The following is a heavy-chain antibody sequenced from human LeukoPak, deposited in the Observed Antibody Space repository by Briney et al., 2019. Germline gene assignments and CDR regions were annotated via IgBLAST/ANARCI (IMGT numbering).Heavy chain of an antibody. V-gene: IGHV3-30*18. CDR1: GFTFSSYG. CDR2: ISYDGSNK. D-gene: IGHD2-15*01. CDR3: AKVGYCSGGSCSFFDY. Sequence: GGSLRLSCAASGFTFSSYGMHWVRQAPGKGLEWVAVISYDGSNKYYVDSVKGRFTISRDNSKNTLYLQMNSLRAEDTAVYYCAKVGYCSGGSCSFFDYWGQGTLVTVSS. J-gene: IGHJ4*02.